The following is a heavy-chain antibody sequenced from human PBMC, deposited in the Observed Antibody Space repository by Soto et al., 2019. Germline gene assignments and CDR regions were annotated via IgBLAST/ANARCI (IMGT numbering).Heavy chain of an antibody. CDR3: AKDSNKYSSSLRGRYFDY. Sequence: PGGSLRLSCVASGFTFSGYGMHWVRQAPGKGLEWVAVMSNDGSNKYYADSVKGRFTISRDNSKNMLYLQMNSLGAEDTAVYYCAKDSNKYSSSLRGRYFDYWGQGIGVTVSS. J-gene: IGHJ4*02. CDR2: MSNDGSNK. V-gene: IGHV3-30*18. D-gene: IGHD4-4*01. CDR1: GFTFSGYG.